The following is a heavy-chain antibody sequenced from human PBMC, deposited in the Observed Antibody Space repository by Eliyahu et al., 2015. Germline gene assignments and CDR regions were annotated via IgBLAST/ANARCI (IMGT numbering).Heavy chain of an antibody. J-gene: IGHJ6*02. CDR3: ARGMDIVVVPAAIYYYYYGMDV. CDR1: GGTFXSXX. V-gene: IGHV1-69*01. Sequence: QVQLVQSGAEXKKPGSXVKVSCKASGGTFXSXXISXXRQXPGQGLXWMGGIIPIFGTANYAQKFQGRVTITADESTSTAYMELSSLRSEDTAVYYCARGMDIVVVPAAIYYYYYGMDVWGQGTTVTVSS. CDR2: IIPIFGTA. D-gene: IGHD2-2*03.